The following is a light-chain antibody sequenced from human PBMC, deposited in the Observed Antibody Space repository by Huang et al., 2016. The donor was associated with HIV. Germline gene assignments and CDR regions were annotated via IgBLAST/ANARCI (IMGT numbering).Light chain of an antibody. Sequence: DIQMTQSPLSLSASVGDRVTITCRASQSISSYLNWYQQKPGKAPKVLIYTTSNLQSGVPSRFSGSGSGTDFSLTISSLQPEDFATYYCQQSYRTPWAFGQGTKVEIK. V-gene: IGKV1-39*01. J-gene: IGKJ1*01. CDR2: TTS. CDR1: QSISSY. CDR3: QQSYRTPWA.